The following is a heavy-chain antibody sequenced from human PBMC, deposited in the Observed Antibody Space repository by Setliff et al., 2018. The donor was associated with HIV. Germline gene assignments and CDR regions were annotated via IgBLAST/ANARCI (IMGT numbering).Heavy chain of an antibody. D-gene: IGHD3-22*01. CDR2: IKYGGTT. Sequence: KPSETLSLTCTVSGDSFSSNSNHWGWIRQPPGKGLEWIGNIKYGGTTYYNPSLKSRVSISIDTSKSQFSLKLTSVTAADTAVYFCARDPHYLDTSGYYSWFYFDYWGHGTLVTVSS. J-gene: IGHJ4*01. CDR1: GDSFSSNSNH. V-gene: IGHV4-39*07. CDR3: ARDPHYLDTSGYYSWFYFDY.